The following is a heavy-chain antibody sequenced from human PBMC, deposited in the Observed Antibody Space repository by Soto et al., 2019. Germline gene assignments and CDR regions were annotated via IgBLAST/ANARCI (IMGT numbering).Heavy chain of an antibody. Sequence: VGSLRLSCAASGFTLSNYEVNWVRQGPGKGLEWISYITTSGDVMYYAGSVRGRFTVYRDNAKNSVYLQMNSLRVADTGLYYCAREDINCGGDCFFLWGQGTLVTVSS. CDR1: GFTLSNYE. V-gene: IGHV3-48*03. J-gene: IGHJ4*02. D-gene: IGHD2-21*02. CDR2: ITTSGDVM. CDR3: AREDINCGGDCFFL.